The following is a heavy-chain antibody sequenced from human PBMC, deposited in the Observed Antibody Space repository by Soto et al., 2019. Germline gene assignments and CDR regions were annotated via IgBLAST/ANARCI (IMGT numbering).Heavy chain of an antibody. CDR1: GGSISSGDYY. CDR2: IYYSGST. J-gene: IGHJ4*02. CDR3: ARDTHGDYFDY. Sequence: SETLSLTCTVSGGSISSGDYYWSWIRQPPGKGLEWIGYIYYSGSTYYNPSLKSRVTISVDTSKNQFSLKLSSVTAADTAVYYCARDTHGDYFDYWGQGTLVTVSS. V-gene: IGHV4-30-4*01. D-gene: IGHD4-17*01.